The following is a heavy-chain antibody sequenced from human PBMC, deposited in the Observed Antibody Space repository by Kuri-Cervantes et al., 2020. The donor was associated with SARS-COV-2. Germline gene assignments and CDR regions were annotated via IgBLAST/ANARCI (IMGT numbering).Heavy chain of an antibody. V-gene: IGHV3-23*01. CDR2: ISGSGGST. CDR1: GFTFDDYA. J-gene: IGHJ6*03. D-gene: IGHD3-3*01. Sequence: GGSLRLSCAASGFTFDDYAMHWVRQAPGKGPEWVSAISGSGGSTYYADSVKGRFTISRDNSKNTLYLQMNSLRAEDTAVYYCAKVYYDFWSGYYNYYYYMDVWGKGTTVTVSS. CDR3: AKVYYDFWSGYYNYYYYMDV.